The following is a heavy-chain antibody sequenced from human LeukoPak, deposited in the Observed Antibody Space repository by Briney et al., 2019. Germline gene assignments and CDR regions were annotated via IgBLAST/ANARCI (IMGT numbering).Heavy chain of an antibody. Sequence: GGSLRLSCAASGFTFSSYAMSWVRQAPGKGLEWVSAISGSGGSTYYADSVKGRFTISRDNSKNTLYLQMNSLRAEDTAVYYCAKDLTYYYDSSGYGHGYWGQGTLVTVSS. J-gene: IGHJ4*02. CDR1: GFTFSSYA. CDR2: ISGSGGST. CDR3: AKDLTYYYDSSGYGHGY. D-gene: IGHD3-22*01. V-gene: IGHV3-23*01.